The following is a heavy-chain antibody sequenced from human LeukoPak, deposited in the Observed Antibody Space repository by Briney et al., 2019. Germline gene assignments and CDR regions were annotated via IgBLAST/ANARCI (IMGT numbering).Heavy chain of an antibody. D-gene: IGHD2-21*02. Sequence: SVKVSCKASGYTFTSYYMHWVRQAPGQGLEWMGIINPSGGSTSYAQKFQGRVTMTRDMSTSTVYMELSSLRSEDTAVYYCAREAGAYCGGDCSINWFDPWGQGTLVTVSS. CDR1: GYTFTSYY. CDR2: INPSGGST. J-gene: IGHJ5*02. V-gene: IGHV1-46*01. CDR3: AREAGAYCGGDCSINWFDP.